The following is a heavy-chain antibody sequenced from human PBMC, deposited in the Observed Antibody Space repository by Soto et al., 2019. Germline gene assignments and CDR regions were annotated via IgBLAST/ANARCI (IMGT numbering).Heavy chain of an antibody. CDR3: ARIVATIVPNWFDP. Sequence: SETLSLTCTVSGGSISSGDYYWSWIRQPPGKGLEWIGYIYYSGSTYYNPSLKSRVTISVDTSKNQFSLKLSSVTAADTAVYYCARIVATIVPNWFDPWGQGTLDTVSS. V-gene: IGHV4-30-4*01. J-gene: IGHJ5*02. CDR1: GGSISSGDYY. D-gene: IGHD5-12*01. CDR2: IYYSGST.